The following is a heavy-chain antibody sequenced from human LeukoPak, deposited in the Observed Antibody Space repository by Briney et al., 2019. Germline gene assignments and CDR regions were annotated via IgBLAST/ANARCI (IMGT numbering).Heavy chain of an antibody. CDR1: DGSIRSNY. CDR2: IYTSGST. D-gene: IGHD2/OR15-2a*01. Sequence: SETLSLTCTVSDGSIRSNYWSWIRQPPGKGLEWIGYIYTSGSTNYNPPLKSRVTISVDTSKNQFSLKLSSVTAADTAVYYCARHSPLLYYFDYWGQGTLVTVSS. J-gene: IGHJ4*02. V-gene: IGHV4-4*09. CDR3: ARHSPLLYYFDY.